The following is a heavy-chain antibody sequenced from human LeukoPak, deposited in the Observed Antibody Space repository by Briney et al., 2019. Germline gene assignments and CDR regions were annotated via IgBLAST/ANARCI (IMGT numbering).Heavy chain of an antibody. Sequence: GGSLRLSCAASGFTFSAYTMNCVRHAPGKGLEWVSSIKASDNYIYYAASVAGRFTISTDAAQNSLYLQMDSLRAEDTATYYCARSRSMSKNDKNLRYWGQGTLVTVSS. J-gene: IGHJ4*02. D-gene: IGHD1-26*01. CDR3: ARSRSMSKNDKNLRY. V-gene: IGHV3-21*01. CDR1: GFTFSAYT. CDR2: IKASDNYI.